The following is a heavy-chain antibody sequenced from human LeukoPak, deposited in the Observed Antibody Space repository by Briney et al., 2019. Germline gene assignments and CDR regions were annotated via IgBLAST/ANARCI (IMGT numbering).Heavy chain of an antibody. CDR3: AREDPGIAVRNWFDP. Sequence: ASVKVSCKASGYTFTSYYMHWVRQAPGQGLEWMGIINPSGGSTSYAQKFQGRVTMTRDTSTSTVYMELSSLRSEDTAVYYCAREDPGIAVRNWFDPWGQGTLVTVSS. J-gene: IGHJ5*02. V-gene: IGHV1-46*01. CDR1: GYTFTSYY. CDR2: INPSGGST. D-gene: IGHD6-19*01.